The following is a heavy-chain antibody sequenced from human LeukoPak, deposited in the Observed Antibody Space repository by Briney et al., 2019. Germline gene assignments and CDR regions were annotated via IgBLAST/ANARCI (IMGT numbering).Heavy chain of an antibody. Sequence: ASVKVSCKASGYTFTGYYMHWVRQAPGQGLEWLAYINPNSGDTNYAPRFQGRVTLTRDTSISTAYMELSTLRSDDTAVYYCATPCSAASCHSVDFDYWGQGTLVTVSS. V-gene: IGHV1-2*02. CDR3: ATPCSAASCHSVDFDY. D-gene: IGHD2-15*01. J-gene: IGHJ4*02. CDR2: INPNSGDT. CDR1: GYTFTGYY.